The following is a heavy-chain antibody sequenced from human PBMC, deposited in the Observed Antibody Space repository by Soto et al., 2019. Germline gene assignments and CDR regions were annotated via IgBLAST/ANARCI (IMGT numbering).Heavy chain of an antibody. J-gene: IGHJ6*02. CDR2: IYYSGST. CDR1: GGSISSSSYY. Sequence: SETLSLTCTVSGGSISSSSYYWGWISQPPGKGLEWIGSIYYSGSTYYNPSLKSRVTISVDTSKNQFSLKLSSVTAADTAVYYCAPERLLWFGEYYYYYGMDVWGQGTTVTVSS. CDR3: APERLLWFGEYYYYYGMDV. D-gene: IGHD3-10*01. V-gene: IGHV4-39*01.